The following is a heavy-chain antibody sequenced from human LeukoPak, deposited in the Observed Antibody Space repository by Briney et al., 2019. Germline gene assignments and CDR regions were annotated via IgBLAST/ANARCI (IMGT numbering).Heavy chain of an antibody. J-gene: IGHJ6*02. V-gene: IGHV3-48*03. CDR3: ASLYGGNLYSGLDV. CDR1: GFTFSSYE. D-gene: IGHD4-23*01. Sequence: GGSLRLSCAASGFTFSSYEMNWVRQAPGKGLEWLSYIRSSGSPIYYADSVKGRFTISRDNGKNSLYLQMDNLRAEDTAVYYCASLYGGNLYSGLDVWGQGTTVTVSS. CDR2: IRSSGSPI.